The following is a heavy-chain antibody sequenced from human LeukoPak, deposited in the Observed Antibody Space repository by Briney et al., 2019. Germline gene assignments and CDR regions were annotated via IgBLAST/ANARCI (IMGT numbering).Heavy chain of an antibody. D-gene: IGHD3-22*01. V-gene: IGHV3-23*01. Sequence: GGSLRLSCAASGFTFSSYAMSWVRQAPGKGLEWVSAISGSGGRTYYADSVKGRFTISRDNSKNTLYLQMNSLRAEDTAVYYCAKDSAYYYDSSGYADWGQGTLVTVSS. CDR2: ISGSGGRT. CDR3: AKDSAYYYDSSGYAD. J-gene: IGHJ4*02. CDR1: GFTFSSYA.